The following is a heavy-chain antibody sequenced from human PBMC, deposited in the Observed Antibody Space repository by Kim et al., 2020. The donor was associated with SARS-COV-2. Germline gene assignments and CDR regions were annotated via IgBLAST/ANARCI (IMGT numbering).Heavy chain of an antibody. D-gene: IGHD3-10*01. J-gene: IGHJ5*02. CDR2: VNGGTGNT. CDR3: ARERPGSYNCSDP. CDR1: GYTFDTYS. Sequence: ASVKVSCKASGYTFDTYSLYWVRQAPGQRFEWMGWVNGGTGNTRYSQNFQGRLTITRDTSASAAYMELSSLTSKDTAVYYCARERPGSYNCSDPWGQGTL. V-gene: IGHV1-3*01.